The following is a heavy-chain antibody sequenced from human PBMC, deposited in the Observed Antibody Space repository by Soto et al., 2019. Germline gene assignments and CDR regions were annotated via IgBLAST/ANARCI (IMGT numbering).Heavy chain of an antibody. D-gene: IGHD2-8*01. CDR3: AKDPLGYCTNGVCYGNYYYGMDV. V-gene: IGHV3-23*01. J-gene: IGHJ6*02. CDR2: ISGSGGST. Sequence: PGGSLRLSCAASGFTFSSYAMSWVRQAPGKGLEWVSAISGSGGSTYYADSVKGRFTISRDNSKNTLYLQMNSLRAEDTAVYYCAKDPLGYCTNGVCYGNYYYGMDVWGQGTTVTVSS. CDR1: GFTFSSYA.